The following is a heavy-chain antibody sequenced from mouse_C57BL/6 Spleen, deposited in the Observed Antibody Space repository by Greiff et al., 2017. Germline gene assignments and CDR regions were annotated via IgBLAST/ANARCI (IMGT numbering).Heavy chain of an antibody. CDR2: IHPNSGST. D-gene: IGHD2-4*01. J-gene: IGHJ2*01. CDR1: GYTFTSYW. V-gene: IGHV1-64*01. Sequence: VQLQQPGAELVKPGASVKLSCKASGYTFTSYWMHWVKQRPGQGLEWIGMIHPNSGSTNYNEKFKSKATLTVDKSSSTAYMQLSSLTSEDSAVYYCAREDYYDYDGADWGQGTTRPVAS. CDR3: AREDYYDYDGAD.